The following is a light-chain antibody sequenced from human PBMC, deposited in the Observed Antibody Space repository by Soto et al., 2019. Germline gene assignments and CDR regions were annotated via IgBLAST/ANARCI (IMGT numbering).Light chain of an antibody. Sequence: DIQMTQSPSSLSASVRDRVTITCRASQSLTRYLNWYQQKPGKAPKLLIHAASSLQSGVPSRFSGSGSATDVTLTISSLPPEDFATYYCQQSHSEPYTFGQGTTLET. V-gene: IGKV1-39*01. J-gene: IGKJ2*01. CDR2: AAS. CDR3: QQSHSEPYT. CDR1: QSLTRY.